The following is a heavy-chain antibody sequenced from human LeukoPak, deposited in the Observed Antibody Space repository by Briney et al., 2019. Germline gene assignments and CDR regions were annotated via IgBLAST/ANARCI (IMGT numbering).Heavy chain of an antibody. Sequence: GGSLRLSCAASGFTFSSYGMHWVRQAPGKGLEWVAVISYDGSNKYYADSVKGRFTISRDNSKNTLYLQMNSLRAEDTAVYYCAKSIVISGWYLGYWGQGTLVTVSS. V-gene: IGHV3-30*18. CDR2: ISYDGSNK. CDR1: GFTFSSYG. J-gene: IGHJ4*02. CDR3: AKSIVISGWYLGY. D-gene: IGHD6-19*01.